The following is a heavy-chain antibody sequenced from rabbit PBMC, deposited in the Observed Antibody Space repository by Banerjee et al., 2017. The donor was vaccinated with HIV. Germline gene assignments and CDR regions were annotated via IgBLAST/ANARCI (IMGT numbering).Heavy chain of an antibody. CDR1: GFSFSSSYY. CDR3: ARDYIDGWSDYVFNL. D-gene: IGHD6-1*01. CDR2: IYAGSSGST. J-gene: IGHJ4*01. Sequence: QELEESGGDLVKPGASLTLTCTASGFSFSSSYYMCWVRQAPGKGLEWIACIYAGSSGSTYYASWAKGRFTISKTSSTTVTLQMTSLTAADTATYFCARDYIDGWSDYVFNLWGPGTLVTVS. V-gene: IGHV1S40*01.